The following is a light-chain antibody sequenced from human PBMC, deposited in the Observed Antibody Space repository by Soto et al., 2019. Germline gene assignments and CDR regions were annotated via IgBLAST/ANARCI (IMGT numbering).Light chain of an antibody. Sequence: QSVLTQPPSVSGAPGQRVTISCTGSSSNIGAGYDVHWYQQLPGTAPKLLIHGNSNRPSGVPDRFSGSKSGTSASLAITGLQAEDEADYYCQSYDSSLRGSVFGTGTKLTVL. J-gene: IGLJ1*01. V-gene: IGLV1-40*01. CDR1: SSNIGAGYD. CDR2: GNS. CDR3: QSYDSSLRGSV.